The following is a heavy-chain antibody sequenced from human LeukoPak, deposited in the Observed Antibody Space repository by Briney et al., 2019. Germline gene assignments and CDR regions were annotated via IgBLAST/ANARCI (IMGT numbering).Heavy chain of an antibody. CDR1: GGSFSGYY. J-gene: IGHJ4*02. D-gene: IGHD3-10*01. CDR2: INHSGST. V-gene: IGHV4-34*01. Sequence: PSETLSLTCAVYGGSFSGYYWSWIRQPPGKGLEWIGEINHSGSTNYSPSLKSRVTISVDTSKNQFSLKLSSVTAADTAVYYCARAEYYYAVDYWGQGTRVTVSS. CDR3: ARAEYYYAVDY.